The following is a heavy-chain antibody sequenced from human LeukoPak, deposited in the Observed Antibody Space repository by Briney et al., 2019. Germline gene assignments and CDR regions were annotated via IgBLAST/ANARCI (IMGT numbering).Heavy chain of an antibody. CDR3: ARLYKYAWSFDY. V-gene: IGHV1-69*13. CDR2: IIPIFGTA. CDR1: GGTFSGYA. Sequence: SVKVSCKASGGTFSGYAISWVRQAPGQGLEWMGGIIPIFGTANYAQKFQGRVTITADESTSTAYMELSSLRSEDTAVYYCARLYKYAWSFDYWGQGTLVTVSS. D-gene: IGHD2-2*01. J-gene: IGHJ4*02.